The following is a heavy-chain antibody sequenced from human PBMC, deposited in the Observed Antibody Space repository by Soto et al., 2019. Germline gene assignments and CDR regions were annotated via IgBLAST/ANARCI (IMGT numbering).Heavy chain of an antibody. J-gene: IGHJ5*02. CDR3: ARRAWYYGSGSHVNWFDP. CDR1: GGSFSGYY. CDR2: INHSGST. Sequence: SETLSLTCAVYGGSFSGYYWSWIRQPPGKGLEWIGEINHSGSTNYNPSHKSRVTISVDTSKNQFSLKLSSVTAADTAVYYCARRAWYYGSGSHVNWFDPWGQGTLVTVSS. D-gene: IGHD3-10*01. V-gene: IGHV4-34*01.